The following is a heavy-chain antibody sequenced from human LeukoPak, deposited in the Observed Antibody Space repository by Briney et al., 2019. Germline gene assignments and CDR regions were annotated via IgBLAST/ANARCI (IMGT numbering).Heavy chain of an antibody. CDR1: GYTFTSYY. D-gene: IGHD6-6*01. CDR3: ARDGRTYSSSLEWFDP. Sequence: ASVKVSCKGSGYTFTSYYMHWVRQAPGQGLEWMGGIIPVFGTANYAQKFQGRVTITADESTSTAYMELSSLRSEDTAVYYCARDGRTYSSSLEWFDPWGQGTLVTVSS. V-gene: IGHV1-69*13. CDR2: IIPVFGTA. J-gene: IGHJ5*02.